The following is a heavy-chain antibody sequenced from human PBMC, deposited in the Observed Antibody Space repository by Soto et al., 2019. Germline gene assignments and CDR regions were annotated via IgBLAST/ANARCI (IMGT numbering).Heavy chain of an antibody. Sequence: SGPTLVNPTQTLTLTCTFSGFSLSTSGVGVGWIRQPPGKALEWLALFYWDDDKRYSPSLKSRLTITKDTSKNQVVLTMTTMAPVDTATYYCARTIAANGMDVWGQETTLTVAS. CDR1: GFSLSTSGVG. CDR2: FYWDDDK. CDR3: ARTIAANGMDV. J-gene: IGHJ6*02. V-gene: IGHV2-5*02. D-gene: IGHD6-6*01.